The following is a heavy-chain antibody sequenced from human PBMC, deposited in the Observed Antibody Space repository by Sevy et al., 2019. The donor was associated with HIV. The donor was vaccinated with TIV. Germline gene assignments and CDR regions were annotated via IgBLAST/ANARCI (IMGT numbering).Heavy chain of an antibody. CDR2: ISYDGSSK. J-gene: IGHJ4*02. D-gene: IGHD2-2*01. CDR3: AILGVDCVSTNCYGMRSLSFDF. V-gene: IGHV3-30-3*01. CDR1: GFTFSSFA. Sequence: GGSLRLSCAASGFTFSSFAMHWVRQAPGNGLEWVAFISYDGSSKYYPDSVKGRFTISRDNAKNTLYLQMNRLRPEDTAVYFCAILGVDCVSTNCYGMRSLSFDFWGQGTLVTVSS.